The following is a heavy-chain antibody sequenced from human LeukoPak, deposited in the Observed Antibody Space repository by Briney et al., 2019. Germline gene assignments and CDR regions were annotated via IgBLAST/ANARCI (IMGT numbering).Heavy chain of an antibody. V-gene: IGHV3-74*01. D-gene: IGHD3-3*01. CDR1: GFTFSSYW. Sequence: GGSLRLSCAASGFTFSSYWMHWVRQAPGKGLVWVSRINSDGSSTSYADSVKGRFTISRDNAKNTLYLQMNSLRAEDTAVYYCAADRGWRTSGYYLYYFEYWGQGTLVTYSS. J-gene: IGHJ4*02. CDR2: INSDGSST. CDR3: AADRGWRTSGYYLYYFEY.